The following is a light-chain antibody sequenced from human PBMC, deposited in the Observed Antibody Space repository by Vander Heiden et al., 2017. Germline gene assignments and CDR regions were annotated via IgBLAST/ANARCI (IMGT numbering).Light chain of an antibody. CDR1: QGISSY. CDR2: AAS. V-gene: IGKV1-8*01. J-gene: IGKJ4*01. CDR3: QQYYSYPT. Sequence: AIRMTQSPSSFSASTGDRVTITCRASQGISSYLAWYQQKPGKAPKLLIYAASTLQSGVPSRFSGSGSGTDFTLTINCLQSEDFATYYCQQYYSYPTFGGGTKVEIK.